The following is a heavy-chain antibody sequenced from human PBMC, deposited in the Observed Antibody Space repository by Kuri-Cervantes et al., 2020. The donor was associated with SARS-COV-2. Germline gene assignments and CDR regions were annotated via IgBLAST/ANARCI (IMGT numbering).Heavy chain of an antibody. D-gene: IGHD1-26*01. J-gene: IGHJ4*02. V-gene: IGHV4-59*01. CDR1: GGSISSYY. Sequence: GSLRLSCTVSGGSISSYYWSWIRQPPGKGLEWIGYIYYSGSTNYNPSLKSRVTISVDTSKNQFSLKLSSVTAADTAVYYCARAPRGRYSGSFFDYWGQGTLVTVSS. CDR2: IYYSGST. CDR3: ARAPRGRYSGSFFDY.